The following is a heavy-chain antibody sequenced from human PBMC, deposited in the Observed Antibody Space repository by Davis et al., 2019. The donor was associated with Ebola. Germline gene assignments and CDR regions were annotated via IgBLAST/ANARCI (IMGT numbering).Heavy chain of an antibody. V-gene: IGHV3-21*01. Sequence: GESLKISCVAPGFPLSKFWKTWVRQAPGKGLDWVSSISRSSSYIYYADSVKGRFTISRDNAKNSLYLQMNSLRAEDTAVYYCAGALTYYYDSSGYGWFDPWGQRTLVTVSS. CDR1: GFPLSKFW. D-gene: IGHD3-22*01. CDR2: ISRSSSYI. J-gene: IGHJ5*02. CDR3: AGALTYYYDSSGYGWFDP.